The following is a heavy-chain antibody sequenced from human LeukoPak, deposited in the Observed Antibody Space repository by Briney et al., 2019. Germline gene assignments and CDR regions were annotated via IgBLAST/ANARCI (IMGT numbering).Heavy chain of an antibody. Sequence: PSQTLSLTCTVSGGSISSGSYYWSWIRQPAGKGLEWIGRIYTSGSTNYKPSLKSRVTISVDTSKNQFSLKLSSVTAADTAVYYCARDTGIAVAGTVENWGQGTLVTVSS. CDR1: GGSISSGSYY. CDR2: IYTSGST. J-gene: IGHJ4*02. CDR3: ARDTGIAVAGTVEN. V-gene: IGHV4-61*02. D-gene: IGHD6-19*01.